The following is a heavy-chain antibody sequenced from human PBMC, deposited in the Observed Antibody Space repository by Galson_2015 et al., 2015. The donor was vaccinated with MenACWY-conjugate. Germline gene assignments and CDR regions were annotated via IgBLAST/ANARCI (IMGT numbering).Heavy chain of an antibody. J-gene: IGHJ6*02. D-gene: IGHD1-26*01. CDR1: GYNFITYW. V-gene: IGHV5-51*01. CDR3: ARHPPGGRGMDV. Sequence: QSGAEVKKPGESLKISCKASGYNFITYWIGWVRQVPGKGLEWVGLISPGDSNTRYSPSFQGQVTISADKSTSTAYLQWSSLKASDTAMYYCARHPPGGRGMDVWGQGTTVTVSS. CDR2: ISPGDSNT.